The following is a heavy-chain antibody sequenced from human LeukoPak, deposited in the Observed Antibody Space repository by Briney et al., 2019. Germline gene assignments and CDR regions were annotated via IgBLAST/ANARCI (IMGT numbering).Heavy chain of an antibody. V-gene: IGHV3-9*01. J-gene: IGHJ4*02. Sequence: PGGSLRLSCAASGFTFDDYAMHWVRQAPGKGLEWVSGISWNSGSIDYADSVKGRFTISRDNAKNFLYLQMNSLRTEDTALYYCATGRYFDWSEVFKYWGQGTLVIVSS. CDR1: GFTFDDYA. CDR3: ATGRYFDWSEVFKY. D-gene: IGHD3-9*01. CDR2: ISWNSGSI.